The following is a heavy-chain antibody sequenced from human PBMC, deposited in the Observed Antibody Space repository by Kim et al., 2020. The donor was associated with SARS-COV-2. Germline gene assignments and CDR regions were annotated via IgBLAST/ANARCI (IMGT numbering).Heavy chain of an antibody. D-gene: IGHD1-26*01. CDR1: GFTFSSYA. CDR3: AKVPLSGSYYRGLWVGGLDY. Sequence: GGSLRLSCAASGFTFSSYAMSWVRQAPGKGLEWVSAISGSGGSTYYADSVKGRFTISRDNSKNTLYLQMNSLRAEDTAVYYCAKVPLSGSYYRGLWVGGLDYWGQGTLVTVSP. V-gene: IGHV3-23*01. J-gene: IGHJ4*02. CDR2: ISGSGGST.